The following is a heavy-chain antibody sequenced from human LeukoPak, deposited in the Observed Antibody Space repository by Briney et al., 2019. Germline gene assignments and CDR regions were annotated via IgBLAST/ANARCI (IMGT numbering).Heavy chain of an antibody. J-gene: IGHJ4*02. D-gene: IGHD6-13*01. CDR1: GFTFSSYS. CDR2: ISSSSSYI. V-gene: IGHV3-21*04. CDR3: AKIAVPRTAAAGIDY. Sequence: NTGGSLRLSCAASGFTFSSYSMNWVRQAPGKGLEWVSSISSSSSYIYYADSVKGRFTISRDNAKNSLYLQMNSLRAEDTAVYYCAKIAVPRTAAAGIDYWGQGTLVTVSS.